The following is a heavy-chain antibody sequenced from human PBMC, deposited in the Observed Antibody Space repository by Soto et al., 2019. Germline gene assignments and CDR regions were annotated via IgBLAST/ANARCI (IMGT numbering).Heavy chain of an antibody. CDR2: ISAYNGNT. CDR3: ERVGDGDSNTQQFDY. J-gene: IGHJ4*02. Sequence: GASVKVSCKASGYTFTSYGISWLRQAPGQGLEWMGWISAYNGNTNYAQKLQGRVTMTTDTSTSTAYMVLRSLRSDDTAVYYCERVGDGDSNTQQFDYWGQGTLVTVSS. CDR1: GYTFTSYG. V-gene: IGHV1-18*01. D-gene: IGHD4-17*01.